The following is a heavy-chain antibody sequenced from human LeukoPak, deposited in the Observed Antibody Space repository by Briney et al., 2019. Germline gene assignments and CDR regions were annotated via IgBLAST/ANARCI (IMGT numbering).Heavy chain of an antibody. CDR1: GGTFSIYA. D-gene: IGHD4-11*01. J-gene: IGHJ4*02. CDR2: IIPILGIA. V-gene: IGHV1-69*04. Sequence: GASVKVSFKASGGTFSIYAISWVRQAPGQGLEWMGRIIPILGIANYAQKFQGRVTITADKSTSTAYMELSSLRSEDTAVYYCAGPTVCHYWGQGTLVTVSS. CDR3: AGPTVCHY.